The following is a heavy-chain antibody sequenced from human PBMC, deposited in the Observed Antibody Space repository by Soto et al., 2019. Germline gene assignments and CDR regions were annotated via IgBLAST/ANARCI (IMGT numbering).Heavy chain of an antibody. D-gene: IGHD3-9*01. J-gene: IGHJ6*02. CDR1: GGTFTSYG. CDR3: ARDQGSYDILTGYSSYYYYGMDV. Sequence: ASVKVSCKASGGTFTSYGISWVRQAPGQGLEWMGWISAYNGNTNYAQKLQGRVTMTTDTSTSTAYMELRSLRSDDTAVYYCARDQGSYDILTGYSSYYYYGMDVWGQGTTVTVSS. CDR2: ISAYNGNT. V-gene: IGHV1-18*04.